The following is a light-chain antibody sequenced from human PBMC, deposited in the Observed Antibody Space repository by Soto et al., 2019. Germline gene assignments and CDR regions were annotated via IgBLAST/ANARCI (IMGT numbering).Light chain of an antibody. CDR1: QSVSSY. Sequence: EIVLTQSPATLSLSPGERATLSCRASQSVSSYLAWYQQEPGQAPRLLIYDASNRATGVPARFSGSGSGTDFTLTISSLEPEYCAVYCCQQRSNLPLTFGGGTNVEIK. CDR2: DAS. J-gene: IGKJ4*01. CDR3: QQRSNLPLT. V-gene: IGKV3-11*01.